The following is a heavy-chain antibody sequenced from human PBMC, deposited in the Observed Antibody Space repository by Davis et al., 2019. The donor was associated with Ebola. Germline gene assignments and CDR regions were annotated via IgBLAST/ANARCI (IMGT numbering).Heavy chain of an antibody. CDR1: GFTFSSYG. V-gene: IGHV3-30*03. D-gene: IGHD2-2*01. CDR3: ARELVPARWNYYGMDV. J-gene: IGHJ6*02. Sequence: PGGSLRLSCAASGFTFSSYGMHWVRQAPGKGLDWVAVISYDGSNKYYADSVKGRFTISRDNSKNTLYLQMNSLRAEDTAVYYCARELVPARWNYYGMDVWGQGTTVTVSS. CDR2: ISYDGSNK.